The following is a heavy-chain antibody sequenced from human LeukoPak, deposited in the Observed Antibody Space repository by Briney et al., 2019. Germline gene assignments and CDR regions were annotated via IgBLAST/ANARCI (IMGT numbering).Heavy chain of an antibody. Sequence: ASVKVSCKASGYTFTSYAIHWVRQAPGQRLGWMGWINTGNSYTKYSQKFQGRVTITRDTSATTAYMELSSLTSEDTAVYYCARPIAVAGFDYWGQGTLVTVSS. CDR3: ARPIAVAGFDY. D-gene: IGHD6-19*01. V-gene: IGHV1-3*04. J-gene: IGHJ4*02. CDR2: INTGNSYT. CDR1: GYTFTSYA.